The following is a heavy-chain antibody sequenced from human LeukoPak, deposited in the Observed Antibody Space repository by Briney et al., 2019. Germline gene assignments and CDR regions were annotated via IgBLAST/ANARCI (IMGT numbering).Heavy chain of an antibody. CDR3: ARGLDYGDYKDAFDI. Sequence: ASVKVSCKVSGYTLTELSMHWVRQATGQGLEWMGWMNPNSGNTGYAQKFQGRVTMTRNTSISTAYMELSSLRSEDTAVYYCARGLDYGDYKDAFDIWGQGTMVTVSS. J-gene: IGHJ3*02. CDR1: GYTLTELS. D-gene: IGHD4-17*01. V-gene: IGHV1-8*01. CDR2: MNPNSGNT.